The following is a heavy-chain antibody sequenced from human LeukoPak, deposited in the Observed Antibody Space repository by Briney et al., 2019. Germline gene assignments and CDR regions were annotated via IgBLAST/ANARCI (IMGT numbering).Heavy chain of an antibody. Sequence: GRSLRLSCAASGFTFSNYGMHWVRQAPGKGLEWVAVIWYDGSNKYYVDSVKGRLTISRDNSKNTLYLQMNSLRAEDTAVYYCAKAGFTVAYFDYWGQGTLVTVSS. CDR2: IWYDGSNK. D-gene: IGHD4-23*01. CDR3: AKAGFTVAYFDY. V-gene: IGHV3-33*06. J-gene: IGHJ4*02. CDR1: GFTFSNYG.